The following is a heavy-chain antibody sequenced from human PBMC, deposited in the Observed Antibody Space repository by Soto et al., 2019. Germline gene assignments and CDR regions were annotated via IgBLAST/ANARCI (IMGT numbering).Heavy chain of an antibody. CDR3: AKGNEDTAMVTGYYFDY. J-gene: IGHJ4*02. V-gene: IGHV3-23*01. Sequence: GGSLRLSCAASGFTFSSNARSWVGQAPGKGPEWVSAISGSGGSTYYADSVKGRFTISRDNSKNTLYLQMNSLRAEDTAVYYCAKGNEDTAMVTGYYFDYWGQGTLVTVSS. CDR2: ISGSGGST. CDR1: GFTFSSNA. D-gene: IGHD5-18*01.